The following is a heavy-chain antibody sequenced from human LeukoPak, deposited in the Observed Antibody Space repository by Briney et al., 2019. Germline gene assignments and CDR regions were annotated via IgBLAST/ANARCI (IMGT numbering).Heavy chain of an antibody. CDR3: ARDQYCSGGSCYSSPYYFDY. CDR1: GFTFSSYS. CDR2: IKQDGSEK. D-gene: IGHD2-15*01. J-gene: IGHJ4*02. Sequence: PGGSLRLSCAASGFTFSSYSMNWVRQAPGKGLEWVANIKQDGSEKYYVDSVKGRFTISRDNAKNSLYLQMNSLRAEDTAVYYCARDQYCSGGSCYSSPYYFDYWGQGTLVTVSS. V-gene: IGHV3-7*01.